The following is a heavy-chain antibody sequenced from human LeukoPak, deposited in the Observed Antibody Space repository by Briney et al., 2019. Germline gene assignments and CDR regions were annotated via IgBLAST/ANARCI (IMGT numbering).Heavy chain of an antibody. CDR3: ARERSSGYNDAFDI. J-gene: IGHJ3*02. V-gene: IGHV1-69*05. Sequence: ASVKVSCKASGGTFSSYAISWVRQAPGQGLEWMGGIIPIFGTANYAQKFQGRVTMTRDMSTSTVYMELSSLRSEDTAVYYCARERSSGYNDAFDIWGQGTMVTVSS. CDR2: IIPIFGTA. CDR1: GGTFSSYA. D-gene: IGHD3-22*01.